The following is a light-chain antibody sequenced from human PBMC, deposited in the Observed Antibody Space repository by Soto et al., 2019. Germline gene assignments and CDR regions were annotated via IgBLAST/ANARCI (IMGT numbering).Light chain of an antibody. CDR1: QSISSW. J-gene: IGKJ1*01. CDR3: QQYNSYSPWT. Sequence: DIQMTQSPSTLSASVGDRVTITCRSSQSISSWLAWYQQKPGKAPKLLIYKASSLESGVLSRFSGSGSGTAFTLTISSLLPYDFATYCSQQYNSYSPWTFGQGTKVEIK. V-gene: IGKV1-5*03. CDR2: KAS.